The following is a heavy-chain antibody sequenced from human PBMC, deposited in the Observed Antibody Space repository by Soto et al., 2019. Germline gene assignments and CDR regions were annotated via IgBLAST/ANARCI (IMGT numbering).Heavy chain of an antibody. V-gene: IGHV3-48*01. CDR1: GFTFSSYS. D-gene: IGHD4-17*01. J-gene: IGHJ4*02. Sequence: GGSLRLSCAASGFTFSSYSMNWVRQAPGKGLEWVSYISSSSSTIYYADSVKGRFTISRDNSKNTLYLQMNSLRAEDTAVYYCARDAYGDYVSGGFDYWGQGTLVTVS. CDR3: ARDAYGDYVSGGFDY. CDR2: ISSSSSTI.